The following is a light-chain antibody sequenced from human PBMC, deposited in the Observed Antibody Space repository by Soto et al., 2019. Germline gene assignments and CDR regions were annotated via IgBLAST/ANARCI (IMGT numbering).Light chain of an antibody. CDR2: GAS. CDR3: QHYGSTPFT. Sequence: EIVLTQSPGTLSLSPGERATLSCRASQSVSSLYLAWYHQKPGQAPRLLIYGASNRATGIPDRFSGSGSGTDFTLTISRLEPEDFAVYYCQHYGSTPFTFGQGTKLEIK. V-gene: IGKV3-20*01. CDR1: QSVSSLY. J-gene: IGKJ2*01.